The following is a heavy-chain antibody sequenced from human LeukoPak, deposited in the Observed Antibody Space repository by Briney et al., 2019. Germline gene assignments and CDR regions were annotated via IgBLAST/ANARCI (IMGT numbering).Heavy chain of an antibody. V-gene: IGHV4-38-2*02. J-gene: IGHJ6*03. CDR3: ARDVAVEIDYYDGSGNFYYYMDV. D-gene: IGHD3-22*01. Sequence: SETLSLTCTVSGYSSSSGYYWGWIRQPPGKGLEWIGSIYHSGSTYYNPSLKSRVTMSVDTSKNQFSLNLSSVTAADTAVYYCARDVAVEIDYYDGSGNFYYYMDVWGKGTTVTISS. CDR2: IYHSGST. CDR1: GYSSSSGYY.